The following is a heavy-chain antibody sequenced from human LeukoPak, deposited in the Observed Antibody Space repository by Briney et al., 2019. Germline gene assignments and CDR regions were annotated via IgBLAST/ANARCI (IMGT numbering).Heavy chain of an antibody. CDR1: GYSFTSYW. Sequence: GESLKISCKGSGYSFTSYWIGWVRRMPGKGLEWMGIIYPGDSDTRYSPSFQGQVTMSADKSISTAYLQWSSLKASDTAMYYCARLHRIEAAGGKFDPWGQGTLVTVSS. J-gene: IGHJ5*02. D-gene: IGHD6-13*01. CDR3: ARLHRIEAAGGKFDP. V-gene: IGHV5-51*01. CDR2: IYPGDSDT.